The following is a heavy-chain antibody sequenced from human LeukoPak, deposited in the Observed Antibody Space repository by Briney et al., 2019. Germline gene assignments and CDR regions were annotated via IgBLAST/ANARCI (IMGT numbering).Heavy chain of an antibody. CDR1: GYTFTSYY. CDR2: INPSGGST. CDR3: ASGLYDILTGHSEGDWFDP. J-gene: IGHJ5*02. Sequence: ASVKVSCKASGYTFTSYYMHWVRQAPGQGLEWMGIINPSGGSTSYAQKFQGRVTMTRDTSTSTVYMELSSLRSEDTAVYYCASGLYDILTGHSEGDWFDPWGQGPLVTVSS. V-gene: IGHV1-46*01. D-gene: IGHD3-9*01.